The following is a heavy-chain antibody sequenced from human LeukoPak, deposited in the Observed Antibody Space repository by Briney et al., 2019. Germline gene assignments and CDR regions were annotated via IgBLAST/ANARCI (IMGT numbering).Heavy chain of an antibody. V-gene: IGHV4-39*01. CDR2: IYYSGST. Sequence: SETLSLTCTVSGGSISSSSYYWGWIRQPPGKGLEWIGSIYYSGSTYYNPSLKSRVTISVDTSKNQFSLKLSSVTAADTAVYYCASGPERVPAAMSAFDIWGQGTMVTVSS. CDR1: GGSISSSSYY. D-gene: IGHD2-2*01. CDR3: ASGPERVPAAMSAFDI. J-gene: IGHJ3*02.